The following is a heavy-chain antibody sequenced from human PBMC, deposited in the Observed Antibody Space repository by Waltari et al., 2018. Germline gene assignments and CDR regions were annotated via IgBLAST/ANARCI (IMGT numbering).Heavy chain of an antibody. V-gene: IGHV4-59*01. CDR3: ARDNIAVAGKWYFDL. J-gene: IGHJ2*01. Sequence: QVPLQESGPGLVKPSETLSLTCTVSGGSISSYYWSWLRQPPGKGLEWIGYIYYSGSTNYNPSLKSRVTISVDTSKNQFSLKLSSVTAADTAVYYCARDNIAVAGKWYFDLWGRGTLVTVSS. CDR1: GGSISSYY. CDR2: IYYSGST. D-gene: IGHD6-19*01.